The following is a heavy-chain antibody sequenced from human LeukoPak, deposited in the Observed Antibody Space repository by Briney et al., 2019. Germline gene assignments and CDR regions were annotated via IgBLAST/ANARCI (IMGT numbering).Heavy chain of an antibody. V-gene: IGHV3-48*03. CDR2: ISSSGSTI. Sequence: AGGSLRLSCAASGFTFSSYEMNWVRQAPGKGLEWVSYISSSGSTIYYADSVKGRFTISRDNAKNSLYLQMNSLRAEDTAVYYCAREGIYGDLDYWGQGTLVTVSS. J-gene: IGHJ4*02. CDR1: GFTFSSYE. D-gene: IGHD4-17*01. CDR3: AREGIYGDLDY.